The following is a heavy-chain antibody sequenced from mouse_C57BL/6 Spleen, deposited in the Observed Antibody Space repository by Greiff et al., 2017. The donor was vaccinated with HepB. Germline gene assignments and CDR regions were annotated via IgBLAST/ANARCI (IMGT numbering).Heavy chain of an antibody. Sequence: EVQLQQSGPEQVKPGASVKISCKASGYTFTDYYMNWVKQSHGKSLEWIGDINPNNGGTSYNQKFKGKATLTVDKSSSTAYMELRSLTSEDSAVYYCASLHGSRDWYFDVWGTGTTVTVSS. CDR3: ASLHGSRDWYFDV. J-gene: IGHJ1*03. CDR2: INPNNGGT. V-gene: IGHV1-26*01. CDR1: GYTFTDYY. D-gene: IGHD1-1*01.